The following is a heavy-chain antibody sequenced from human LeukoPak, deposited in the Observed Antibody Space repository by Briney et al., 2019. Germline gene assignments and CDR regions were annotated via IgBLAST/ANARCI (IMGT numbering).Heavy chain of an antibody. CDR3: ARAYLANDY. CDR1: GFTVSSNY. D-gene: IGHD5-12*01. V-gene: IGHV3-7*01. J-gene: IGHJ4*02. Sequence: PGGSLRLSCAASGFTVSSNYMSWVRQAPGKGLEWVANIKQDGSEKDYVDSVKGRFTISRDNAKNSLCLQMDSLRAEDTAVYYCARAYLANDYWGQGTLVTVSS. CDR2: IKQDGSEK.